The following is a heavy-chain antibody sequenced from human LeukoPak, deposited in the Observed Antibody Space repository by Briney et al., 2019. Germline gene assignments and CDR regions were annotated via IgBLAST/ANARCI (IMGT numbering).Heavy chain of an antibody. CDR1: GFTFSSYE. D-gene: IGHD6-6*01. V-gene: IGHV3-48*03. Sequence: GGSLRLSCAASGFTFSSYEMNWVRQAPGKGLEWVSYISSSGSTIYYADSVKGRFTISRDNAKNSLYLQMNSLRAEDTAVYYCAEDGWQLVPLEAGALASYYMDVWGKGTTVTVSS. J-gene: IGHJ6*03. CDR3: AEDGWQLVPLEAGALASYYMDV. CDR2: ISSSGSTI.